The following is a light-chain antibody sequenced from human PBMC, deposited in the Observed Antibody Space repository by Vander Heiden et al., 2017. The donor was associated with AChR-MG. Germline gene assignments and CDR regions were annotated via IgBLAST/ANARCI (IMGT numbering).Light chain of an antibody. Sequence: DIVLTQSPATLSLSPGERATLSCRARQNVDSYFIRYQQKPGPAPRLLIYAASKRAAGIPARFSGSGSGTDFSLTISSLEPDDFAVYYCQQRRSWPLTFGGGSKVEIK. CDR1: QNVDSY. V-gene: IGKV3-11*01. J-gene: IGKJ4*01. CDR3: QQRRSWPLT. CDR2: AAS.